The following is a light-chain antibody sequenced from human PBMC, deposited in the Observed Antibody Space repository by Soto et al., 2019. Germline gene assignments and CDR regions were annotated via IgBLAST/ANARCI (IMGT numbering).Light chain of an antibody. J-gene: IGKJ2*01. CDR3: QQRGNWL. Sequence: EIVLTQSPATLSLSPGDRATLSCRASQSDGTHLAWYQQEGGRAPRLLIYDASKRAAGVPARFSGSGSGTDFNLTISSLEPEDFAFYYCQQRGNWLFGQGTKLEIK. CDR1: QSDGTH. V-gene: IGKV3-11*01. CDR2: DAS.